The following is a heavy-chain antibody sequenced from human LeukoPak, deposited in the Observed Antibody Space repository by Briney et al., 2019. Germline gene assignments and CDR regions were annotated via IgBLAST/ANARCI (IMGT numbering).Heavy chain of an antibody. CDR2: MDPNSGNT. Sequence: GASVKVSCKASGYRFTSYDINWVRQVTGQGLEWMGWMDPNSGNTGYAQKFQGRVTITRNTSINTAYVELSSLSSEDTAVYYCAIALVGALDYYYFDYWGQGALVTVSS. CDR1: GYRFTSYD. J-gene: IGHJ4*02. CDR3: AIALVGALDYYYFDY. D-gene: IGHD1-26*01. V-gene: IGHV1-8*03.